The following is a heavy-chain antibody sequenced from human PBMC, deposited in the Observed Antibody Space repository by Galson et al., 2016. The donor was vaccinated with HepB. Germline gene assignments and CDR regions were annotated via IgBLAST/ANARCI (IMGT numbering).Heavy chain of an antibody. CDR1: GLSFSGYA. J-gene: IGHJ4*02. V-gene: IGHV3-23*01. D-gene: IGHD5-18*01. CDR2: ISGSGGST. Sequence: SLRLSCAASGLSFSGYAMSWVRQAPGKGLEWVSGISGSGGSTSYADSVKGRFTISRDNSKNRLHLQKSGLRVDDTAVYFCAKDRGSLVDTGTLNYGGQGTLVTVSS. CDR3: AKDRGSLVDTGTLNY.